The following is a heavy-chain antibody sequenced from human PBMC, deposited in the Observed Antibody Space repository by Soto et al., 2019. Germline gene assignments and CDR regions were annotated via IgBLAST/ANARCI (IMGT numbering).Heavy chain of an antibody. CDR3: TTVGNGGRFDH. V-gene: IGHV3-7*05. Sequence: GGSLRLSCAASGFTFSDYWMSWVRQAPGKGLEWVATIKQGGSEKYYVDSVRGRFTIPRDNAKNSPDLQKNSLRLEDTAVHYCTTVGNGGRFDHWGQGTLVTVSS. CDR2: IKQGGSEK. CDR1: GFTFSDYW. J-gene: IGHJ4*02. D-gene: IGHD3-10*01.